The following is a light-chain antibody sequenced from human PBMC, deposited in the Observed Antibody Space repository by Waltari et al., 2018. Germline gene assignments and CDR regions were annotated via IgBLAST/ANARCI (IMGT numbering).Light chain of an antibody. J-gene: IGKJ1*01. Sequence: LLYSSNNKNCVARDQQKPGQPPQLRIYRASTREAGVPDRCSGSWSGTDVTLTISSLLAEDVAIYYCHQYYSAPRTFGQGTKVEIK. V-gene: IGKV4-1*01. CDR3: HQYYSAPRT. CDR1: LLYSSNNKNC. CDR2: RAS.